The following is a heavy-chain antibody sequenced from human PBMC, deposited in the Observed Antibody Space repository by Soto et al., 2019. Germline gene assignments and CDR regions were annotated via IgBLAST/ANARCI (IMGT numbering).Heavy chain of an antibody. CDR1: GFTFISYG. J-gene: IGHJ6*02. Sequence: GGSLRLSCAASGFTFISYGMHWVRQAPGEGLEWVAVISYDGSNKYYADSVKGRFTISRDNSKNTLYLQMNSLRAEDTAVYYCAKDLGKYYGSGSYHGPQRYYYYGMDVWGQGTTVTVSS. D-gene: IGHD3-10*01. CDR2: ISYDGSNK. V-gene: IGHV3-30*18. CDR3: AKDLGKYYGSGSYHGPQRYYYYGMDV.